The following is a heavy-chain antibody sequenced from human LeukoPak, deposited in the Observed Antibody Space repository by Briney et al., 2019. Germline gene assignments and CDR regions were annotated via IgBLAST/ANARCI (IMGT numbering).Heavy chain of an antibody. V-gene: IGHV3-48*04. D-gene: IGHD6-6*01. Sequence: PGGSLRLSCAASGFTFGSFSMNWVRQAPGKGLEWVSFMSSSGITIFYADSVKGRFTISRDNARNSLYLQMNSLRAEDTAVYYCARAAARLFDYWGQGTLVTVSS. CDR1: GFTFGSFS. CDR3: ARAAARLFDY. CDR2: MSSSGITI. J-gene: IGHJ4*02.